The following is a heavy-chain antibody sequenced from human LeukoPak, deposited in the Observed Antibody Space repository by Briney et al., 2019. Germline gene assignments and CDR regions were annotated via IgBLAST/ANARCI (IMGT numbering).Heavy chain of an antibody. CDR1: GYTFTGYY. D-gene: IGHD5-18*01. Sequence: ASVKVSCKASGYTFTGYYMHWVRQAPGQGLEWMGWINPNSGDTNYAQKFQGRVTLTRDTSISTAYMELSRLRSDDTAVYYCARDPSSYTHGPSIFDYWGQGTLVTVSS. J-gene: IGHJ4*02. CDR3: ARDPSSYTHGPSIFDY. CDR2: INPNSGDT. V-gene: IGHV1-2*02.